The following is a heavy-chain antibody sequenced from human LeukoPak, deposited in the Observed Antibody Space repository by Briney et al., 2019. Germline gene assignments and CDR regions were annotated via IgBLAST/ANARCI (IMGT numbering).Heavy chain of an antibody. Sequence: ASVKVSCKASGYTFTGYYVHWVRQAPGQGLEWMGWINPNSGGTNYAQKFQGRVTMTRDTSISTAYMELSRLRSDDTAVYYCARSVYYYDSSAPDYWGQGTLVTVSS. CDR1: GYTFTGYY. CDR2: INPNSGGT. CDR3: ARSVYYYDSSAPDY. V-gene: IGHV1-2*02. J-gene: IGHJ4*02. D-gene: IGHD3-22*01.